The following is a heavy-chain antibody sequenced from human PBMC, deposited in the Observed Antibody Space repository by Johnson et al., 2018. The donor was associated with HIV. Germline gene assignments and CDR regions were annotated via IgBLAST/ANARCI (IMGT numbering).Heavy chain of an antibody. CDR2: INGGGDT. V-gene: IGHV3-53*01. D-gene: IGHD1-7*01. CDR1: GFTVSNNY. CDR3: ARVGWELGGAFDI. J-gene: IGHJ3*02. Sequence: MQLVESGGGLIQPGGSLRLSCAASGFTVSNNYMSWVRQVPGRGLEWVSVINGGGDTYYADSVKGRFTISRDNSKNTLSLQMNSLRAEDTAVYYCARVGWELGGAFDIWGQGTMVTVSS.